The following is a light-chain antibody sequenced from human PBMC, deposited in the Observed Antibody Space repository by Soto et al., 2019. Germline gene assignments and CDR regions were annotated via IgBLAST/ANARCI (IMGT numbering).Light chain of an antibody. J-gene: IGLJ2*01. V-gene: IGLV7-43*01. Sequence: QAVVTQEPSLTVSPGGTVTLTCASSTGAVTSGYYANWLQQKPGQAPRALNYSTDTKHSWTPARFSGSLLGGKAALTLSGVQPEDEADYYCLLYYGGAVVFGGGTKLTVL. CDR3: LLYYGGAVV. CDR2: STD. CDR1: TGAVTSGYY.